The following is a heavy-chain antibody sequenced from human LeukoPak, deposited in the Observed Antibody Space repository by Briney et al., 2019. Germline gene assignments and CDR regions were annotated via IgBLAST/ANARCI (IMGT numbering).Heavy chain of an antibody. CDR1: GFTFSNYW. D-gene: IGHD5/OR15-5a*01. J-gene: IGHJ5*02. CDR2: INSDGINT. Sequence: GGSLRLSCAASGFTFSNYWMHWVRQAPGKGLVWVSRINSDGINTSYADSVKGRFTISRDNAKNTLNLQMNSLRAEDTAVYYCARQKFYATGWFDPWGQGTLVTVSS. CDR3: ARQKFYATGWFDP. V-gene: IGHV3-74*01.